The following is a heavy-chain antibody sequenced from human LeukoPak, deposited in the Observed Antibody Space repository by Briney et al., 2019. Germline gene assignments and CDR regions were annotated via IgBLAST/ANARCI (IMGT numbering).Heavy chain of an antibody. CDR1: GFTFSNYA. CDR2: ISGSGGGT. CDR3: AKSPTVTAKGD. V-gene: IGHV3-23*01. D-gene: IGHD4-17*01. J-gene: IGHJ4*02. Sequence: PGGSLRLSCAASGFTFSNYAMSWVRQAPGKGLEWVSAISGSGGGTYYADSVKGRFTISRDNSKNTLYLQMYSLRAEDTAIYYCAKSPTVTAKGDWGQGTLVTVSS.